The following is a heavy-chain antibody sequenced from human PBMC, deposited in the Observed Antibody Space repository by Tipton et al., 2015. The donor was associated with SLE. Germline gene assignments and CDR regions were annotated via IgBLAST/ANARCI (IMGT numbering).Heavy chain of an antibody. CDR1: GFSFSSYA. V-gene: IGHV3-23*03. J-gene: IGHJ3*02. CDR2: IFGGGDT. CDR3: ARDSDYDFWRGHLDAFDM. D-gene: IGHD3-3*01. Sequence: SLRLSCAASGFSFSSYAMNWVRQAPGKGLEWVSGIFGGGDTYYADSVKGRFTISRDSSKNTLYLQMNSLRAEDTAVYFCARDSDYDFWRGHLDAFDMWGQGTMVTVSS.